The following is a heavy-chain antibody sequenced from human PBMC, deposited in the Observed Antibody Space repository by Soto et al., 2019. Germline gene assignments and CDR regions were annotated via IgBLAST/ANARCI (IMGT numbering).Heavy chain of an antibody. J-gene: IGHJ6*02. V-gene: IGHV2-26*01. CDR1: GFSLSNARMG. D-gene: IGHD2-2*01. Sequence: QVTLKESGPVLVKPTETLTLTCTVSGFSLSNARMGVSWIRQPPGKALEWLAHIFSNDEKSYSTSLKSRLTISKDPSKSQVVLTMTNMDPVDTATYYCARTIIVVVPAAPTNYYYYGMDVWGQGTTVTVSS. CDR2: IFSNDEK. CDR3: ARTIIVVVPAAPTNYYYYGMDV.